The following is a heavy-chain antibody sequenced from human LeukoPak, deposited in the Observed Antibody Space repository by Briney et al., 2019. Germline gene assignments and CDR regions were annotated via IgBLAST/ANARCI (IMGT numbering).Heavy chain of an antibody. CDR1: GGTFSSYA. V-gene: IGHV1-69*01. CDR2: IIPIFGTA. CDR3: ARGLRGYESYYYYYGMDA. D-gene: IGHD5-12*01. J-gene: IGHJ6*04. Sequence: ASVKVSCKASGGTFSSYAISWVRQAPGQGLEWMGGIIPIFGTANYAQKFQGRVTITADESTSTAYMELSSLRSEDTAVYYCARGLRGYESYYYYYGMDAWGKGTTVTVSS.